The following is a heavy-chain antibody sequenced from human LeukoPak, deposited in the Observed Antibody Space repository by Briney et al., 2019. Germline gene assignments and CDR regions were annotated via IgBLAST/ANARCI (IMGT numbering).Heavy chain of an antibody. CDR2: IYYSGST. J-gene: IGHJ5*02. D-gene: IGHD2-2*01. V-gene: IGHV4-39*01. Sequence: SETLSLTCTVSGGSISSSSYYWGWIRQPPGKGLEWIGSIYYSGSTYYNPSLKSRVTISVDTSKNQFSLKLSSVTAADTAVYYCARHSDIVVVPAVSWFDPWGQGTLVTVSS. CDR3: ARHSDIVVVPAVSWFDP. CDR1: GGSISSSSYY.